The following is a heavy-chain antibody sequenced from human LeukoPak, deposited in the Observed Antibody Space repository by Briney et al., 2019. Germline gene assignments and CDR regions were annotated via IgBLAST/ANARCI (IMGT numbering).Heavy chain of an antibody. Sequence: ASVKVSCKASGGTFSSYAISWVRQAPGQGLEWMGGIIPIFGTANYAQKFQGRVTITTDESTSTAYMELSSLRSEDTAVYYCARGPIQYPNLVVVAATPYYYYMDVWGKGTTVTVSS. CDR2: IIPIFGTA. CDR3: ARGPIQYPNLVVVAATPYYYYMDV. CDR1: GGTFSSYA. J-gene: IGHJ6*03. D-gene: IGHD2-15*01. V-gene: IGHV1-69*05.